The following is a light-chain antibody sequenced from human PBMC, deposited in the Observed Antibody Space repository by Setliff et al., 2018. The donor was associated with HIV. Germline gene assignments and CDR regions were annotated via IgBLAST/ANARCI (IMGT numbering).Light chain of an antibody. CDR1: SSDIGAYKY. CDR3: SSHTPFVL. J-gene: IGLJ3*02. CDR2: DVS. Sequence: QSVLTQPASVSGSPGQSITISCTGTSSDIGAYKYVSWYQQHPGKAPKLLIYDVSVRPSGLSDRFSGSKSGNTASLTISGLQPEDEADYYCSSHTPFVLFGGGTKVTV. V-gene: IGLV2-14*03.